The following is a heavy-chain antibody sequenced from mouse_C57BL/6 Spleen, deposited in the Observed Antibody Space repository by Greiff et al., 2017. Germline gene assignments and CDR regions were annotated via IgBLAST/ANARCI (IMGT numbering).Heavy chain of an antibody. J-gene: IGHJ2*01. Sequence: EVKVIESGPGLAKPSQTLSLTCSVTGYSITSDYWHWIRKFPGNKLEYMGYISYSGSTSYNPSLKSRISITRDTSKNQYYLQLNSVTTEDTATYYCARYSNWGHFDDWGQGTTLTVSS. V-gene: IGHV3-8*01. CDR1: GYSITSDY. D-gene: IGHD4-1*01. CDR2: ISYSGST. CDR3: ARYSNWGHFDD.